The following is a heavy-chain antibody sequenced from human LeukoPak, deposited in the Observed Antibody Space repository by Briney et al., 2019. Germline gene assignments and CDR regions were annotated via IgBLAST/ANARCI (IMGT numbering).Heavy chain of an antibody. CDR2: VHLDGRT. J-gene: IGHJ4*02. CDR1: GGSISSTNW. CDR3: AREGGPYRPLDY. V-gene: IGHV4-4*02. Sequence: SGTLSLICGVSGGSISSTNWWTWVRQPPGKGLEWIGVVHLDGRTNYSPSLQIRLAMSVDFSENHISLKLTSVTAADTAVYYCAREGGPYRPLDYTGQGLLVTVSS.